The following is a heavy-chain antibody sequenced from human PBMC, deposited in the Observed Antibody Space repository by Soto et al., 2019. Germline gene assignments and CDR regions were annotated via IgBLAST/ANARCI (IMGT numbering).Heavy chain of an antibody. CDR1: GGSISSSSYY. D-gene: IGHD3-3*01. V-gene: IGHV4-39*01. CDR3: ARLDYDFWSGYATYFDY. Sequence: QLQLQESGPGLVKPSETLSLTCTVSGGSISSSSYYWGWIRQPPGKGLEWIGSIYYSGSTYYNPSLNSRVTISVDTSKNQFSLKLSSVTAADTDVYYCARLDYDFWSGYATYFDYWGQGTLVTVSS. J-gene: IGHJ4*02. CDR2: IYYSGST.